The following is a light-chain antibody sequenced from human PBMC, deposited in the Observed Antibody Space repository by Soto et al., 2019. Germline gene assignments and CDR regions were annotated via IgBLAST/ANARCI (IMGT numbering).Light chain of an antibody. CDR3: PQHSPPPT. Sequence: EIVLTQAPATLSVSPGDIATLSCRASQTINNNVTVYQLKDGQVPRRLIYGASTRATDVPARFSGTGSGTALTLTISNPEHEDFATYYRPQHSPPPTFGRGTKVDIK. CDR2: GAS. V-gene: IGKV3-15*01. J-gene: IGKJ4*01. CDR1: QTINNN.